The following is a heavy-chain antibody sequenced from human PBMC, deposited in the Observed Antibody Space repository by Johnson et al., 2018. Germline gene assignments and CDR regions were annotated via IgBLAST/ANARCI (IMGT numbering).Heavy chain of an antibody. J-gene: IGHJ3*02. CDR2: ITSNGGNT. D-gene: IGHD3-22*01. CDR3: ARAYYYDSIYAFDI. V-gene: IGHV3-64*01. Sequence: EVQLLESGGGLVQPGGSLRLSCAASGFTFSAYTMHWVRQAPGKGLECVSGITSNGGNTYYAYSVKGRFTISRDNSRNTLSLQMGGLRPADMAVYYCARAYYYDSIYAFDIWGQGTMVTVSS. CDR1: GFTFSAYT.